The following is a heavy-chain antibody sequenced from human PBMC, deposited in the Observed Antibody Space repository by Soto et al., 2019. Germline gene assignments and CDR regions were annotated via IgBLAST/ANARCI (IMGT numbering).Heavy chain of an antibody. CDR3: VRGGGGGLFDP. J-gene: IGHJ5*02. CDR2: MSPGSRYP. D-gene: IGHD2-15*01. V-gene: IGHV3-11*06. Sequence: WGSLRLSCAGSGFTFLDSYIILIRHSPVKGLEWLSYMSPGSRYPAYADSVKGRFTVSRDNAKRSLFLQMTSLTAEDTAIYYCVRGGGGGLFDPWGQGTMVTVSS. CDR1: GFTFLDSY.